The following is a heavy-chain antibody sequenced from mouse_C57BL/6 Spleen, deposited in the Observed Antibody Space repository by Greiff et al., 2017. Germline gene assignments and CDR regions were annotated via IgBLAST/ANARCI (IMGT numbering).Heavy chain of an antibody. J-gene: IGHJ3*01. CDR2: IYPGDGDT. CDR1: GYAFSSYW. Sequence: QVQLKESGAELVKPGASVKISCKASGYAFSSYWMNWVKQRPGKGLEWIGQIYPGDGDTNYNGKFKGKATLTADKSSSTAYMQLSSLTSEDSAVSFCARSLTGGFAYWGQGTLVTVSA. CDR3: ARSLTGGFAY. V-gene: IGHV1-80*01. D-gene: IGHD4-1*01.